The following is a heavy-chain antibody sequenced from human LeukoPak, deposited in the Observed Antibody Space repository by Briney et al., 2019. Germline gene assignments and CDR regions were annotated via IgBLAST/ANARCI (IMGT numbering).Heavy chain of an antibody. J-gene: IGHJ6*03. V-gene: IGHV1-69*06. Sequence: SVKVSCKASGVTFSDYALNWVRQAPGQGLEWMGVFIPILDTANSTQRFQGRLTITADISTNTVYMELSSLRFDDTAVYFCAGIPVFGVVLHQEPVWGKGTTVTVSS. CDR3: AGIPVFGVVLHQEPV. CDR2: FIPILDTA. CDR1: GVTFSDYA. D-gene: IGHD3-3*01.